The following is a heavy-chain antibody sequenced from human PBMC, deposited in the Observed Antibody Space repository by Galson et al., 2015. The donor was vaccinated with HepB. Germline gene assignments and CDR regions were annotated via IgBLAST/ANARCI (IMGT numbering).Heavy chain of an antibody. D-gene: IGHD3-9*01. Sequence: SLRLSCAASGFTFSGYSMNWGREAPGKGLEWVSSISFTNNFINYADSVKGRFTISGDKAKNSLYLQMSSLRAEDTAVYYCARDARPRYGPLPGFHVFDYWGQGILVAVSS. CDR3: ARDARPRYGPLPGFHVFDY. CDR2: ISFTNNFI. J-gene: IGHJ4*02. CDR1: GFTFSGYS. V-gene: IGHV3-21*01.